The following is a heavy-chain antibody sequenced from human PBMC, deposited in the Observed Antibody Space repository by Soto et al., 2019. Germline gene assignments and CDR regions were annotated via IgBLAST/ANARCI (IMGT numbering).Heavy chain of an antibody. CDR1: GLSFSSYG. D-gene: IGHD6-19*01. CDR3: ARDSYYHSSSVWFPFDS. V-gene: IGHV3-30*03. J-gene: IGHJ4*02. Sequence: PGGSLRLSCADSGLSFSSYGMHWVRQAPGEGLEWVAAISYDGSNKNYLASVEGRFTISRDNSKNTLYLQMNALRPEDTAVYYCARDSYYHSSSVWFPFDSWGQGAPVTVSS. CDR2: ISYDGSNK.